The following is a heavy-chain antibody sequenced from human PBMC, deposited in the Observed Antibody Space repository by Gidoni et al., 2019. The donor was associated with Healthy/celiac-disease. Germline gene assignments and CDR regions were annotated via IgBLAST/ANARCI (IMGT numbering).Heavy chain of an antibody. CDR1: GGSFSGYY. V-gene: IGHV4-34*01. J-gene: IGHJ4*02. Sequence: QVQLHPWGAGLLKPSETLSLTCAVYGGSFSGYYWSWIRQPPGKGLEWIGEINHSGSTNYNPALKSRVTISVDTAKNQFSLKLSPVTAADTAVYYCARGRRGYYGSGSYYNAYYFDYWGQGTLVTVSS. CDR2: INHSGST. CDR3: ARGRRGYYGSGSYYNAYYFDY. D-gene: IGHD3-10*01.